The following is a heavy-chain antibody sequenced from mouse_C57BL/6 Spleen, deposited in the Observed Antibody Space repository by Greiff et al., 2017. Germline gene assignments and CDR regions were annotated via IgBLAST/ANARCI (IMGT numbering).Heavy chain of an antibody. D-gene: IGHD1-1*01. CDR2: IYPRDGST. J-gene: IGHJ2*01. CDR3: ARFTTVVATAYCDY. CDR1: GYTFTSYD. V-gene: IGHV1-85*01. Sequence: VKLMESGPELVKPGASVKLSCKASGYTFTSYDINWVKQRPGQGLEWIGWIYPRDGSTKYNEKFKGKATLTVDTSSSTAYMELHSLTSEDSAVYFCARFTTVVATAYCDYWGQGTTLTVSS.